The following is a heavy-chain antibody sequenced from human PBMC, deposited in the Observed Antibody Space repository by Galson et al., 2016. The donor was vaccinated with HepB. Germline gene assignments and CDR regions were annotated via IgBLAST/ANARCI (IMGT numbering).Heavy chain of an antibody. V-gene: IGHV3-21*01. CDR2: ISSPNSNI. CDR3: AREYLGGFGDYVPLFDS. D-gene: IGHD3-16*01. CDR1: GFTFNYYG. J-gene: IGHJ4*02. Sequence: SLRLSCAASGFTFNYYGMIWVRQAPGKGLEWVSFISSPNSNIYYADSVNGRFTISRDNAYNSLYLQMNSMRAGDTAVYYCAREYLGGFGDYVPLFDSWGQGTLVTVSS.